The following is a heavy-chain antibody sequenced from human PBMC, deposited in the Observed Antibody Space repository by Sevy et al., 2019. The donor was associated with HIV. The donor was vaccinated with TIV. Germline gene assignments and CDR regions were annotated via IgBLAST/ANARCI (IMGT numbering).Heavy chain of an antibody. D-gene: IGHD6-13*01. Sequence: GGCLRLSCAASGFTFSSYAMHWVRQAPGKGLEWVAVISYDGSNKYYADSVKGRFTISRDNSKNTLYLQMNSLRAEDTAVYYCARVHSAASDYWGQGTLVTVSS. CDR1: GFTFSSYA. J-gene: IGHJ4*02. V-gene: IGHV3-30-3*01. CDR2: ISYDGSNK. CDR3: ARVHSAASDY.